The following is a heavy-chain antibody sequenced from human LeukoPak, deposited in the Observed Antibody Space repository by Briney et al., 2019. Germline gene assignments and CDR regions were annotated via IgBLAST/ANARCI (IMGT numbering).Heavy chain of an antibody. D-gene: IGHD4-17*01. J-gene: IGHJ4*02. CDR1: GGSISSYY. V-gene: IGHV4-4*09. CDR3: ARGATVTTQYFDY. Sequence: SETLSLTCTVSGGSISSYYWSWVRKPPGKGLEWIGYIYTSGSTNYNPSLKSRVTISVDTSKNQFSLKLSSVTAADTAVYYCARGATVTTQYFDYWGQGTLVTVSS. CDR2: IYTSGST.